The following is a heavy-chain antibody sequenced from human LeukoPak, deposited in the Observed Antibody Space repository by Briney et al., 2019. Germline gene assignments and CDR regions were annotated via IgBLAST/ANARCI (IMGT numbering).Heavy chain of an antibody. J-gene: IGHJ5*02. CDR3: ARAGNNWNDDIWFDL. V-gene: IGHV3-7*03. D-gene: IGHD1-1*01. CDR2: IKRDGSQK. CDR1: GFTLSSYW. Sequence: PGGSLRLSCGAPGFTLSSYWMKWVRQAPGKGLEWVANIKRDGSQKYYVDSVKGRFTISRDNAKNSLYLQMDNLRAEDTALYYCARAGNNWNDDIWFDLWGQGTLVTVSS.